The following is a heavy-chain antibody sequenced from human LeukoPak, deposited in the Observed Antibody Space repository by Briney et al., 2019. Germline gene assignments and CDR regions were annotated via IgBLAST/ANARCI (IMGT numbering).Heavy chain of an antibody. J-gene: IGHJ5*02. D-gene: IGHD6-19*01. CDR3: AKDIGKAVAGTFDP. Sequence: PGRSLRLSCAASGFTFDDYAIHWVRQAPGKGLEWVSGISWNSGSIGYADSVKGRFTISRDNAKNSLYLQMNSLRAEDTALYYCAKDIGKAVAGTFDPWGQGTLVTVSS. V-gene: IGHV3-9*01. CDR1: GFTFDDYA. CDR2: ISWNSGSI.